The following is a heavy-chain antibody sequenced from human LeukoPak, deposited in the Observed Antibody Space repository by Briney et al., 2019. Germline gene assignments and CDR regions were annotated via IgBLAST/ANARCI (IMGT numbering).Heavy chain of an antibody. CDR2: VRVNGRST. Sequence: PGGSLRLSCTASGFTFSTYDMNWVRQAPGKGLEWVSTVRVNGRSTYYADSVKGRFTISRDISKNTLYLQMNSLRAEDTAVYYCARDHSIAAAGPLYYYYGMDVWGQGTTVTVSS. CDR1: GFTFSTYD. CDR3: ARDHSIAAAGPLYYYYGMDV. D-gene: IGHD6-13*01. V-gene: IGHV3-23*01. J-gene: IGHJ6*02.